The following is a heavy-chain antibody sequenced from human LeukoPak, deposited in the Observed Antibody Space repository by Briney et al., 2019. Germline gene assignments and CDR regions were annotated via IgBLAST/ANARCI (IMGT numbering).Heavy chain of an antibody. D-gene: IGHD3-3*01. CDR2: INPNSDGI. CDR3: ARDWNGVRCPGDAFDI. V-gene: IGHV1-2*02. CDR1: GYTFTGYY. J-gene: IGHJ3*02. Sequence: ASVKVSCKASGYTFTGYYLHWVRQAPGQGLEWMGWINPNSDGINYAQKFQGRVTMTRDTSISTAYMDLTSLRSDDTAVYYCARDWNGVRCPGDAFDIRGQGTMVTVSS.